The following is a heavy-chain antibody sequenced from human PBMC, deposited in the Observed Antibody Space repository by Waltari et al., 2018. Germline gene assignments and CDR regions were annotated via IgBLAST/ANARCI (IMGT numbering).Heavy chain of an antibody. CDR3: ARGGGGAVAAIRD. D-gene: IGHD6-19*01. CDR1: GGTFSSYA. CDR2: IIPIFGTG. V-gene: IGHV1-69*13. Sequence: QVQLVQSGAEVKKPGSSVKVSCKASGGTFSSYAISWVRQAPGQGLEWMGGIIPIFGTGNYAQKFQGRGTSTADEAASTAYMGLSSLRSEDTAVYYCARGGGGAVAAIRDWGQGTLVTVSS. J-gene: IGHJ4*02.